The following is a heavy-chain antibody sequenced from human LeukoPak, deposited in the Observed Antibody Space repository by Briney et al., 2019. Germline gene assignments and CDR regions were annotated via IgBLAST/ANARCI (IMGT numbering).Heavy chain of an antibody. D-gene: IGHD3-16*01. CDR2: IYYSGST. Sequence: PSETLSLTCAVYGGSFSGYYWSWIRQPPGKGLEWIGYIYYSGSTNYNPSLKSRVTISVDTSKNQFSLKLSSVTAADTAVYYCARGIGGYEDWGQGTLVTVSS. V-gene: IGHV4-59*01. CDR1: GGSFSGYY. CDR3: ARGIGGYED. J-gene: IGHJ4*02.